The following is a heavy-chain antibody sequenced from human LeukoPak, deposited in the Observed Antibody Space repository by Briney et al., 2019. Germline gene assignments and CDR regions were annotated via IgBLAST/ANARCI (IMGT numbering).Heavy chain of an antibody. V-gene: IGHV4-30-2*01. CDR2: IFHTGST. CDR3: ARDIPAVGTRHYFDY. D-gene: IGHD6-13*01. J-gene: IGHJ4*02. CDR1: GGSISSGGYY. Sequence: SETLSLTCTVSGGSISSGGYYWSWIRQPPGKGLEWIGEIFHTGSTNYNPSLKSRVTISVDKSKNQFSLKLSSVTAADTAVYYCARDIPAVGTRHYFDYWGQGTLVTVSS.